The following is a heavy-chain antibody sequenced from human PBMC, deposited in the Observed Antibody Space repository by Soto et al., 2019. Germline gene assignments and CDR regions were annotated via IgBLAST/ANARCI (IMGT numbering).Heavy chain of an antibody. J-gene: IGHJ5*01. Sequence: SETLSLTCAVSGGSISSGGYSWSWIRQPPGKGLEWIGYIYHSGSTNYNPSLKSRVTISVDRSKNKFSLTLSSVTASDTAVYDCARLGFYYQSIDPWGQGTLVTVSS. CDR1: GGSISSGGYS. D-gene: IGHD2-2*01. V-gene: IGHV4-30-2*01. CDR3: ARLGFYYQSIDP. CDR2: IYHSGST.